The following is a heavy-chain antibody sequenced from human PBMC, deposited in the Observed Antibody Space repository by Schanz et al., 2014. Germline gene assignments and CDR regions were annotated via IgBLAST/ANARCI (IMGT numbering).Heavy chain of an antibody. CDR2: ISPSSSYI. CDR1: GFTVSNSY. V-gene: IGHV3-21*05. CDR3: ARDLNRCGGDCYSG. J-gene: IGHJ4*02. D-gene: IGHD2-21*02. Sequence: DVQLVDSGGGLVQPGGSLRLSCAASGFTVSNSYIHWVRQAPGKGLEWVSYISPSSSYIYYADSVKGRFTISRDNAKNSLYLQMNSLRAEDTAVYYCARDLNRCGGDCYSGWGQGTLVTVSS.